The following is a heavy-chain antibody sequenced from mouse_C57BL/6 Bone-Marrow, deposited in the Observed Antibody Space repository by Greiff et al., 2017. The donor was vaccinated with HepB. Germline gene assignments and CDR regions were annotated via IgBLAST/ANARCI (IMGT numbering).Heavy chain of an antibody. CDR3: ARSDSNPSWFAY. Sequence: VQLQQPGAELVRPGSSVKLSCKASGYTFTSYWMHWVKQRPIQGLEWIGNIDPSDSETHYNQKFKDKATVTVDKSSSTAYMQLSSLTSEDSAVYYCARSDSNPSWFAYWGQGTRVTVSA. CDR1: GYTFTSYW. J-gene: IGHJ3*01. CDR2: IDPSDSET. V-gene: IGHV1-52*01. D-gene: IGHD2-5*01.